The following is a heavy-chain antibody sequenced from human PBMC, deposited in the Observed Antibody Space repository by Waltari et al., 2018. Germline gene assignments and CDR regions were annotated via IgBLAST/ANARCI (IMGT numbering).Heavy chain of an antibody. D-gene: IGHD3-22*01. J-gene: IGHJ3*01. Sequence: EVQLVESGGGLVQPGGSLRLSCAVSGFTFSDYGMHWVRQVPGKGLGWVARIKGDGSDTIYADSVRGRFTISRDNAKNTLYLQMNSLRPEDTAVYYCASLKLVVAFDAFDVWGQGTMVTVSS. CDR2: IKGDGSDT. CDR1: GFTFSDYG. V-gene: IGHV3-74*01. CDR3: ASLKLVVAFDAFDV.